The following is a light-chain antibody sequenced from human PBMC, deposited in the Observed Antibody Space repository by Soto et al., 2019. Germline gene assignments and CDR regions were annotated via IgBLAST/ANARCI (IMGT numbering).Light chain of an antibody. CDR3: QQSYSTPYT. CDR2: SAS. CDR1: QSIRYY. Sequence: DIQMTQSPSSLSASVGDRVTITCRASQSIRYYLNWYQQKPGKAPKLLIYSASSLQSGVPSRFSGSGSGTDFTLTISSLQPEDFATYYCQQSYSTPYTFGQGTRLEI. V-gene: IGKV1-39*01. J-gene: IGKJ5*01.